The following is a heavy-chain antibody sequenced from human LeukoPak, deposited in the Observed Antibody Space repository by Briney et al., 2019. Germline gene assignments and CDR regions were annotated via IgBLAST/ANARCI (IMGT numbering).Heavy chain of an antibody. CDR3: ARDAAANAFDI. CDR2: IYYSGST. CDR1: GGSISSYY. V-gene: IGHV4-59*01. Sequence: PSETLSLTCTVSGGSISSYYWSWIRQPPGKGLEWIGYIYYSGSTNYNPSLKSRVTISVDTSKNQFSLKLSSVTAADTAVYYCARDAAANAFDIWGQGTTVTVSS. D-gene: IGHD4/OR15-4a*01. J-gene: IGHJ3*02.